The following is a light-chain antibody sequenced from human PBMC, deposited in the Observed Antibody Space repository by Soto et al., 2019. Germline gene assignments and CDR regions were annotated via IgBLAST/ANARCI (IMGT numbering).Light chain of an antibody. Sequence: EIVMTQSPATLSVSPGERATLSCRASQSVSSNLAWDQQKPGQAPRLLIYGASTRATGIPARFSDSGSGTEFTLTISSLQSEDFAVYYCQQYNNWPSWTFGQGTKVEIK. J-gene: IGKJ1*01. CDR3: QQYNNWPSWT. CDR2: GAS. V-gene: IGKV3-15*01. CDR1: QSVSSN.